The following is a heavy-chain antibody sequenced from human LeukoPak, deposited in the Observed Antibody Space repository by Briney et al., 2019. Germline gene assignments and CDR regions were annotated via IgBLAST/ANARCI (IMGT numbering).Heavy chain of an antibody. CDR1: GGSISSSSYY. J-gene: IGHJ4*02. D-gene: IGHD3-3*01. V-gene: IGHV4-39*07. CDR2: IYYSGST. CDR3: ARALSSDFWSGYYGGYFDY. Sequence: KPSETLSLTCTVSGGSISSSSYYWGWIRQPPGKGLEWIGSIYYSGSTYYNPSLKSRVTISVDTSKNQFSLKLSSVTAADTAVYYCARALSSDFWSGYYGGYFDYWGQGTLVTVSS.